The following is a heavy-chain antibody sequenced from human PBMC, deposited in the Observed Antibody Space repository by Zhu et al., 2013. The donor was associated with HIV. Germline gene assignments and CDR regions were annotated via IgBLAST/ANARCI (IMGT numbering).Heavy chain of an antibody. CDR3: ARGKPDYWGYYYYYMDV. Sequence: QVQLVQSGAEVKKPGSSVKVSCKASGGTFSSYAISWVRQAPGQGLEWMGWIIPIFGIANYAQKFQGRVTITADESTSTAYMELSSLRSEDTAVYYCARGKPDYWGYYYYYMDVWGKGTTVTVSS. V-gene: IGHV1-69*12. J-gene: IGHJ6*03. CDR2: IIPIFGIA. D-gene: IGHD3-3*01. CDR1: GGTFSSYA.